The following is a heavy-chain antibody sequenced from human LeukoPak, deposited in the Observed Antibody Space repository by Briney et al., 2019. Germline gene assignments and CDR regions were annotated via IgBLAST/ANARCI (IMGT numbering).Heavy chain of an antibody. CDR1: GFTFSSYA. CDR3: ARSSGIAVAGSPVGY. V-gene: IGHV3-30*04. J-gene: IGHJ4*02. Sequence: GGSLRLSCTASGFTFSSYAMHWVRQAPGKGLEWMAVISYDGSNKYYADSVKGRFTISRDNSKNTLYLQMNSLRAEDTAVYYCARSSGIAVAGSPVGYWGQGTLVTVSS. CDR2: ISYDGSNK. D-gene: IGHD6-19*01.